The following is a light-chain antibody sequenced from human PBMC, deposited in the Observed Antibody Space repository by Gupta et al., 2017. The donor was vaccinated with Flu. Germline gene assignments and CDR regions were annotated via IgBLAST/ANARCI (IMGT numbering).Light chain of an antibody. J-gene: IGLJ1*01. Sequence: TTISCTGASCAVGVYDYISWSQHHPDQGPPLVIYNVTNRTSAVSNRFSVSESSSTASPTLTVRQAEDEADYYYYSHTSGSTLHVFGPGTKVTVL. CDR3: YSHTSGSTLHV. CDR2: NVT. CDR1: SCAVGVYDY. V-gene: IGLV2-14*03.